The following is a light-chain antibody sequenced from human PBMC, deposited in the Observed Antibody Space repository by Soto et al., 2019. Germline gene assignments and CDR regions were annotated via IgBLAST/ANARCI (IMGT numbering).Light chain of an antibody. Sequence: QPALTQPPSASGSPGQSVTISCTGTSSDVGGYNYVSWYQQHPGKAPKLMIYEVNKRPSGVPDRFSGSKSGNTASLTVSGLQAEDEADYYCSSYAGSNNFWVFGGGTKLTVL. V-gene: IGLV2-8*01. CDR1: SSDVGGYNY. CDR3: SSYAGSNNFWV. J-gene: IGLJ3*02. CDR2: EVN.